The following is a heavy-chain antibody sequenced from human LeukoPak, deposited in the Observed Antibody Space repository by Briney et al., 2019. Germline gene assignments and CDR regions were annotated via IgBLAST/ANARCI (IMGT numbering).Heavy chain of an antibody. J-gene: IGHJ3*02. D-gene: IGHD3-22*01. CDR1: GGSISSYY. CDR2: IYYSGSS. V-gene: IGHV4-59*01. CDR3: ARDSYYYDSSGYSDAFDI. Sequence: SETLSLTCTVSGGSISSYYWSWIRQPPGKGLEWIGYIYYSGSSNYNPSLKSRVTISVDTSKNQFSLKLSSVTAADTAVYYCARDSYYYDSSGYSDAFDIWGQGTMVTVSS.